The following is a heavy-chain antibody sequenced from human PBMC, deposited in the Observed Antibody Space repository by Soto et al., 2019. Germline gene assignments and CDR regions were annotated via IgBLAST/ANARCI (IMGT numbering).Heavy chain of an antibody. Sequence: GASVKVSCKASGYTFTSYGISWVRQAPGQGLEWMGWISAYNGNTNYAQKLQGRVTMTTDTSTSTAYMELRSLRSDDTAVYYCARDPPFGIAAAGWGVNWFDPWGQGTLVTVS. CDR3: ARDPPFGIAAAGWGVNWFDP. D-gene: IGHD6-13*01. J-gene: IGHJ5*02. V-gene: IGHV1-18*01. CDR2: ISAYNGNT. CDR1: GYTFTSYG.